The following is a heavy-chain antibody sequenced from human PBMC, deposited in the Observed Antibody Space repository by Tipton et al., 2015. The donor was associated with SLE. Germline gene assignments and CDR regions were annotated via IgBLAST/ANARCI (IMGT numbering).Heavy chain of an antibody. CDR1: GGSISSYY. D-gene: IGHD2-15*01. CDR2: IYYSGST. CDR3: ARVRYCSGGSCPGFDY. Sequence: TLSLTCTVSGGSISSYYWSWIRQPPGKGLEWIGYIYYSGSTYYNPSLKSRVTISVDTSKNQFSLKLSSVTAADTAVYYCARVRYCSGGSCPGFDYWGQGTLVTVSS. J-gene: IGHJ4*02. V-gene: IGHV4-59*12.